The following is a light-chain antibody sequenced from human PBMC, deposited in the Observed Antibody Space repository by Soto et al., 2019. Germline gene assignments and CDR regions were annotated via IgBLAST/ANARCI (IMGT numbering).Light chain of an antibody. CDR3: QQYTNTNNPWM. CDR2: AAS. Sequence: DIQMTQSPSSLSASVGDRVTITCRASQSISSYLNWYQQKPGKAPKLLIYAASSLQSGVPSRFSGSGSGTYFTLTISSLQPEDFATYYCQQYTNTNNPWMFGQGTKVEI. CDR1: QSISSY. V-gene: IGKV1-39*01. J-gene: IGKJ1*01.